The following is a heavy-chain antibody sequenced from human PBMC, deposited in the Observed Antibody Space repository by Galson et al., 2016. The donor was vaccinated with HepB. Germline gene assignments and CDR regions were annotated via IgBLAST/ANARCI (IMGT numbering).Heavy chain of an antibody. J-gene: IGHJ6*02. CDR1: GFSFSDSY. Sequence: SLRLSCAASGFSFSDSYMSWIRQAPRKGLEWVSYISSSGSTIYYADSVKSRFTISRDNARNSLYLQMNSLRAEDTAVYFCARGHQLLWNGLDVWGQGTTVTVSS. D-gene: IGHD3-10*01. CDR2: ISSSGSTI. CDR3: ARGHQLLWNGLDV. V-gene: IGHV3-11*01.